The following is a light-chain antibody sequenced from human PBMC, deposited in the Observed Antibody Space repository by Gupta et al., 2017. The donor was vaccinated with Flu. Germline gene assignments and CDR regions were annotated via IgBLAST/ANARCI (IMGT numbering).Light chain of an antibody. CDR1: QPIRVY. Sequence: PSSLAASVGSRVTVTCRASQPIRVYLHWYQQRPGKAPKLLISTASTLQSGVPLRFSGAGSGTEFTLTIDDLQPEDLATYYCQQSFDRPRTFGQGTRLEI. V-gene: IGKV1-39*01. CDR2: TAS. J-gene: IGKJ2*02. CDR3: QQSFDRPRT.